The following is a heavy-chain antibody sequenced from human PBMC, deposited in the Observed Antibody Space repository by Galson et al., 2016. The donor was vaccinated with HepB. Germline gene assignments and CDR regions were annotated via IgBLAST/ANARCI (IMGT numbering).Heavy chain of an antibody. J-gene: IGHJ4*02. V-gene: IGHV3-7*04. CDR2: IKHDGSEI. CDR1: GFTFSTFA. Sequence: SLRLSCAASGFTFSTFAMSWVRQAPGKGLEWVANIKHDGSEIYHVDSVRGRFTISRDKAKNSLYLQMHSLRAEDTAVYFCARGLVAATAVLTYWGQGTLVTVSS. CDR3: ARGLVAATAVLTY. D-gene: IGHD2-21*02.